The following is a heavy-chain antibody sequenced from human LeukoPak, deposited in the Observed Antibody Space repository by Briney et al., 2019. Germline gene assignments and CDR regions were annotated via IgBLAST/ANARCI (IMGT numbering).Heavy chain of an antibody. CDR2: ISSSSSTI. CDR3: ARVRSYYDPAIDY. CDR1: GFIFKSYW. J-gene: IGHJ4*02. V-gene: IGHV3-48*01. Sequence: GGSLRLSCAASGFIFKSYWMSWVRQAPGKGLEWVSYISSSSSTIYYADSVKGRFTISRDNAKNSLYLQMNSLRAEDTAVYYCARVRSYYDPAIDYWGQGTLVTVSS. D-gene: IGHD1-26*01.